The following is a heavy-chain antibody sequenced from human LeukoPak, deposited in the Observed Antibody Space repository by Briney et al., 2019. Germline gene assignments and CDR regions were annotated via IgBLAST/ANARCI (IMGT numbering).Heavy chain of an antibody. J-gene: IGHJ6*03. CDR3: ARGGPDFWSGYYTGYYYYYMDV. V-gene: IGHV4-34*01. CDR2: INHSGST. Sequence: SETLSLTCAVYGGSFSGYYWSWIRQPPGKGLEWIGAINHSGSTNYNPSLKSRVTISVDTSKNQSSLKLSSVTAADTAVYYCARGGPDFWSGYYTGYYYYYMDVWGKGTTVTVSS. CDR1: GGSFSGYY. D-gene: IGHD3-3*01.